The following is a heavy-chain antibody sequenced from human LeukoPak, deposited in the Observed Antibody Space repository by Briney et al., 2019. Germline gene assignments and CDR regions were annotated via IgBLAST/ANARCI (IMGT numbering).Heavy chain of an antibody. V-gene: IGHV3-7*01. CDR1: GINFRGYW. J-gene: IGHJ4*02. Sequence: GGSLRLSCAVSGINFRGYWMAWVRQAPGKGLEWVANMKQDGSEKYYVDSVKGRFTISRDNAKNSLYLEMDSLRVEDTAVYYCARDLGHTGYDLYDYWGQGTLVTVSS. D-gene: IGHD5-12*01. CDR2: MKQDGSEK. CDR3: ARDLGHTGYDLYDY.